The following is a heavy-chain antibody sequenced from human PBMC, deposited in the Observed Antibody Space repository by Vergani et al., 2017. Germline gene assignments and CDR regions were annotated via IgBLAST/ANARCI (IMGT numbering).Heavy chain of an antibody. Sequence: EVQLVESGGGLVKPGGSLRLSCAASGFTFSNAWMSWVRQAPGKGLEWVGRIKSKTDGGTTDYAAPVKGRFTISRDDSKRLAYLQLSGLKTEDTGVYFCSRGRGYSFGYSDYWGQGTLVTVSS. J-gene: IGHJ4*02. CDR1: GFTFSNAW. V-gene: IGHV3-15*01. CDR3: SRGRGYSFGYSDY. CDR2: IKSKTDGGTT. D-gene: IGHD5-18*01.